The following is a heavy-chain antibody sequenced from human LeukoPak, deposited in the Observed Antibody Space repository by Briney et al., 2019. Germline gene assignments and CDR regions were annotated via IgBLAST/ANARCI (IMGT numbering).Heavy chain of an antibody. CDR2: ISSSSSTI. CDR3: ACRGSSGWYEGPSDAFDI. J-gene: IGHJ3*02. V-gene: IGHV3-48*04. CDR1: GFTFSSYS. Sequence: GGSLRLSCAASGFTFSSYSMNWVRQAPGKGLECVSYISSSSSTIYYADSVKGRFTISRDNAKNSLYLQMNSLRAEDTAVYYCACRGSSGWYEGPSDAFDIWGQGTMVTVSS. D-gene: IGHD6-19*01.